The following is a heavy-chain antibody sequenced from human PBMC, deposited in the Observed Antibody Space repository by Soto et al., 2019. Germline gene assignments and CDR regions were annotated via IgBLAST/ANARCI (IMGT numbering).Heavy chain of an antibody. J-gene: IGHJ5*02. D-gene: IGHD4-17*01. CDR3: ARQVRGDYVGPSWFDP. Sequence: QVQLQKSGPGLVKPSETLSLTCTVSGGSISSYYWSWIRQPPGKGLEWIGYIYYSGSTNYNPSLKSRVTISVDTSKTQFSLKLSSVTAADTAVYYCARQVRGDYVGPSWFDPWGQGTLVTVSS. CDR2: IYYSGST. V-gene: IGHV4-59*08. CDR1: GGSISSYY.